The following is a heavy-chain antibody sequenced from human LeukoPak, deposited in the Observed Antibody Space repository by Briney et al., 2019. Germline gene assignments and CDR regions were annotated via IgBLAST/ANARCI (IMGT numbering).Heavy chain of an antibody. D-gene: IGHD2-2*01. J-gene: IGHJ4*02. CDR3: ARGLKRVVPAAMYY. Sequence: ASVKVSCKASGYTFTSYGIGWVRQAPGQGLEWMGWISAYNGNTNYAQKLQGRVTMTTDTSTSTAYMELRSLRSDDTAVYYCARGLKRVVPAAMYYWGQGTLVTVSS. CDR2: ISAYNGNT. V-gene: IGHV1-18*01. CDR1: GYTFTSYG.